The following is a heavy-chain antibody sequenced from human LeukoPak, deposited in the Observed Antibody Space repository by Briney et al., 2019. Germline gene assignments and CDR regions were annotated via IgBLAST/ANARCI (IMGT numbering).Heavy chain of an antibody. Sequence: GESLKISCKGSGYTFTNHWIGWVRQMPGKGLEWVGLIYPGDSHIRYSPSLQGQITISADKSISTAYLQWSSLKASDTAMYYCARSYCTDGVCSVYQFDYWGQGTLVTVSS. CDR3: ARSYCTDGVCSVYQFDY. D-gene: IGHD2-8*01. CDR2: IYPGDSHI. J-gene: IGHJ4*02. V-gene: IGHV5-51*01. CDR1: GYTFTNHW.